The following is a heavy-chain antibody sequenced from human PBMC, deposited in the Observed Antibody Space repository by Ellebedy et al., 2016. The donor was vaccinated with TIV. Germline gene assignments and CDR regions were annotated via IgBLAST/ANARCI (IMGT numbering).Heavy chain of an antibody. CDR2: INWNGGST. J-gene: IGHJ6*02. CDR1: GFTFDDSG. D-gene: IGHD1-20*01. V-gene: IGHV3-20*01. Sequence: GGSLRLSXAASGFTFDDSGMSWVRQAPGKGLEWVSGINWNGGSTGYGDSVKGRFTISRDNAKNSLYLQINSLRAEDTALYHCARNRSISGTTLNGMDVWGQGATGTVSS. CDR3: ARNRSISGTTLNGMDV.